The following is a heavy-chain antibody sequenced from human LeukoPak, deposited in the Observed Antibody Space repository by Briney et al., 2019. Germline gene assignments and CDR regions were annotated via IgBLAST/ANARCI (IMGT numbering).Heavy chain of an antibody. V-gene: IGHV3-23*01. CDR1: GFTFSSYA. J-gene: IGHJ4*02. CDR3: AKTPDIVVVTAITGSFDY. CDR2: ISGSGGST. D-gene: IGHD2-21*02. Sequence: GSLRLSCAASGFTFSSYAMSWVRQAPGNGLEWVSAISGSGGSTYYADSVKGRFTISRDNSKNTLYLQMNSLRAEDTAVYYCAKTPDIVVVTAITGSFDYWGQGTLVTVSS.